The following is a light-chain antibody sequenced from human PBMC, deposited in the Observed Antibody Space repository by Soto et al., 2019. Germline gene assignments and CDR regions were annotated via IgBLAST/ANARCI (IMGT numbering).Light chain of an antibody. CDR2: GAS. CDR1: QSVSSN. Sequence: EIVMWQSPATLSVSPGERATLSCRASQSVSSNLAWYQQKPGQAPRLLIYGASTRVTGIPARFSGSGSGTEFTLTISSLQSEDFAVYSCQQYNNWPRTFGQGTKVDIK. J-gene: IGKJ1*01. CDR3: QQYNNWPRT. V-gene: IGKV3-15*01.